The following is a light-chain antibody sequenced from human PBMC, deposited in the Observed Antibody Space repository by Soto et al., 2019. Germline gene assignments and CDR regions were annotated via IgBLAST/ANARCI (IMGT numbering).Light chain of an antibody. V-gene: IGKV3-20*01. CDR2: GAS. CDR1: QSVSSIY. CDR3: QQYSSSWT. Sequence: EIVLTQSPGTLSLSPGERATLSCRASQSVSSIYLAWYQQKPGQTPRLLIYGASSRTTVIPDRFSGSGSGTDITLTINRLEPEDFAVYYCQQYSSSWTFGQGTKVEIK. J-gene: IGKJ1*01.